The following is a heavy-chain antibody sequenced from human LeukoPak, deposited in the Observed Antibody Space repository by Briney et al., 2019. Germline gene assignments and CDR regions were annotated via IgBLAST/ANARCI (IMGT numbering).Heavy chain of an antibody. V-gene: IGHV4-39*01. J-gene: IGHJ4*02. Sequence: PSVTLSLTCTVSGGSISSSRYYWGWIRQPPGKGLEWIESFYYSGTTSYNPSLGTRVTISVDTSKNQFSLELTSVTAADTAVYYCARPCSLGSYSWFDYWGQGTLVTVSS. CDR1: GGSISSSRYY. D-gene: IGHD3-10*01. CDR2: FYYSGTT. CDR3: ARPCSLGSYSWFDY.